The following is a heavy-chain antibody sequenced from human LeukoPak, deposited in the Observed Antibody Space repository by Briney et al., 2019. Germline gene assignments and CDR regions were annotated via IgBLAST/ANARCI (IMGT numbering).Heavy chain of an antibody. D-gene: IGHD4-17*01. Sequence: GGSLRLSCAGSGFSFGSNTMSWVRQAPGRGLEWVSAISNNGGRTDYADSVKGRFTISRDNSKNTLYLQMNSLRAEDTAVYYCAPLGVTTWLDYWGQGTLVTVSS. J-gene: IGHJ4*02. CDR3: APLGVTTWLDY. V-gene: IGHV3-23*01. CDR1: GFSFGSNT. CDR2: ISNNGGRT.